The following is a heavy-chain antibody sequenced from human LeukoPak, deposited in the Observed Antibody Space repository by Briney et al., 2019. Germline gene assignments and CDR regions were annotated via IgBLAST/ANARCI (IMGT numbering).Heavy chain of an antibody. J-gene: IGHJ4*02. V-gene: IGHV4-39*01. CDR1: GGSISSSSYF. D-gene: IGHD2-2*01. Sequence: PSETLSLTCTVPGGSISSSSYFWGWIRQPPGKGLEWIGSTHYTGSANYNPSLKSRVTISVDTSKNQFSLRLSSVTAADTAVYYCARQNKPARPNFDNWGQGTLLTVSS. CDR2: THYTGSA. CDR3: ARQNKPARPNFDN.